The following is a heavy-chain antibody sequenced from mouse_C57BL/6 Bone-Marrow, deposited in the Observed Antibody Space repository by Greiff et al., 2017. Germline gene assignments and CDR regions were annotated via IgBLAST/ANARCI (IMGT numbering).Heavy chain of an antibody. D-gene: IGHD4-1*01. CDR1: GYSFTDYN. CDR2: IHPNSGST. CDR3: ELGYFDY. Sequence: QVQLQQSGPELVKPGASVKISCKASGYSFTDYNMNWVKQRPGQGLEWIGMIHPNSGSTNYNEKFKSKATLTVDKSSSTAYMQLSSLTSEDSAVYYCELGYFDYWGQGTTLTVSS. J-gene: IGHJ2*01. V-gene: IGHV1-64*01.